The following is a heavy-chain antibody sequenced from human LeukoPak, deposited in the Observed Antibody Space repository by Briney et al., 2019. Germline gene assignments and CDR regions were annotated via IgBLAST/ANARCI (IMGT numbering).Heavy chain of an antibody. J-gene: IGHJ4*02. CDR2: FDPEDGET. D-gene: IGHD1-26*01. Sequence: ASVTVSCKVSGYTLTELSMHWVRQAPGKGLEWMGGFDPEDGETIYAQKFQGRVTMTEDTSTDTAYMELSSLRSEDTAVYYCATVEVGATNAWIFDYWGQGTLVTVSS. V-gene: IGHV1-24*01. CDR1: GYTLTELS. CDR3: ATVEVGATNAWIFDY.